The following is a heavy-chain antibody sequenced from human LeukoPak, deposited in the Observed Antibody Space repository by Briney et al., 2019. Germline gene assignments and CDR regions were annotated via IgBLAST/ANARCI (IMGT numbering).Heavy chain of an antibody. J-gene: IGHJ4*02. CDR1: GFTFRSYW. CDR2: INQGGSVK. CDR3: ARVGYSGWNLEY. V-gene: IGHV3-7*01. Sequence: GGSLRLSCAASGFTFRSYWMSWVRQAPGKGLEWVANINQGGSVKYYVDSVMGRFTISRDDAKNSLYVQMNSLRDEDTAVYYCARVGYSGWNLEYWGQGTLVTVSS. D-gene: IGHD5-12*01.